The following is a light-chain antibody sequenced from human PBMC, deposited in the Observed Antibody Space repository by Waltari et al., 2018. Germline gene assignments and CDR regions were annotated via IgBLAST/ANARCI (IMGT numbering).Light chain of an antibody. CDR3: SSYAGSNSLHVI. CDR1: SRDLGDYNY. CDR2: EVN. V-gene: IGLV2-8*01. J-gene: IGLJ2*01. Sequence: QSALTQPPSASRSPGQSVTIPCTETSRDLGDYNYVAWTQQHPDKAPKLVIYEVNKRPSGVPDRFSGSKSGNTASLTVSGLQTEDEADYYCSSYAGSNSLHVIFGGGTKLTVL.